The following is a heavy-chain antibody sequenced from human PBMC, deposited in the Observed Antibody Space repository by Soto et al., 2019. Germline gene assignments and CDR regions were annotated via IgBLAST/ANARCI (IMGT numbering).Heavy chain of an antibody. CDR1: GFTFSSNW. J-gene: IGHJ4*02. Sequence: EVQLVESGGGLVQPGGSLRLSCAASGFTFSSNWMHWVRRVPGRGLVWVSRINADGSETNYEDSVEGRFSISRDNPKNTLYLQMHSLRAEDTAVYYCARDGEGFWGQGTLVTVSS. CDR2: INADGSET. V-gene: IGHV3-74*01. CDR3: ARDGEGF. D-gene: IGHD2-21*01.